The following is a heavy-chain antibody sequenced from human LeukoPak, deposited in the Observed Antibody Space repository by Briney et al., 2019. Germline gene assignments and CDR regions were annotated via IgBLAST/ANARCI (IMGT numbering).Heavy chain of an antibody. J-gene: IGHJ5*02. CDR3: AKGAWWLGDEGNWFDP. V-gene: IGHV3-30*18. D-gene: IGHD2-15*01. CDR1: GFTFSNYA. CDR2: ISHDGSNE. Sequence: GRSLRLSCAGSGFTFSNYAMHWVRQAPGKGLEWVAVISHDGSNEYCADSVKGRFTISRDNSKNTLYLQMNSLRAEDTAVYYCAKGAWWLGDEGNWFDPWGQGTLVTVSS.